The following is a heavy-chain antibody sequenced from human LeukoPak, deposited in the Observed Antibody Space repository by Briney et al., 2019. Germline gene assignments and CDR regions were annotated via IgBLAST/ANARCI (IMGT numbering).Heavy chain of an antibody. Sequence: SETLSPTCTVSGASIYTSSSYWGWIRQSPGKGLEWIASVYYTGSTYYGPSLKSRATISVDTSKNQFSLELNSVTAADTAVYYCTTSRTNDCSSPSCYTDYWGQGTLVTVSS. CDR1: GASIYTSSSY. J-gene: IGHJ4*02. D-gene: IGHD2-2*02. V-gene: IGHV4-39*01. CDR2: VYYTGST. CDR3: TTSRTNDCSSPSCYTDY.